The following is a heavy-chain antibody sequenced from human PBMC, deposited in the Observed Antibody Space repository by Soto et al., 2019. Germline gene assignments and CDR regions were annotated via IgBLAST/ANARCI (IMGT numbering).Heavy chain of an antibody. CDR3: AAHGGDYVWGSSPFDY. CDR2: ISYDGSNK. CDR1: GFTFSSYG. D-gene: IGHD3-16*01. Sequence: VQLVESGGGVVQPGRSLRLSCAASGFTFSSYGMHWVRQAPGKGLEWVAVISYDGSNKYYADSVKGRFTISRDNSKNTLYLQMNSLRAEDTAVYYCAAHGGDYVWGSSPFDYWGQGTLVTVSS. J-gene: IGHJ4*02. V-gene: IGHV3-30*03.